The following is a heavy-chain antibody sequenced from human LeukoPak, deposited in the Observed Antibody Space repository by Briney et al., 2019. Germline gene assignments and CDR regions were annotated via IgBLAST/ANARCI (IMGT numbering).Heavy chain of an antibody. CDR3: ARDNYDFWSGYYAGGFDP. J-gene: IGHJ5*02. Sequence: GGSLRLSCAASGFTFSSYGMHWVRQAPGKGLEWVANVKQDGSEKYYVDSVKGRFTISRDNAKNSLYLQMNSLRAEDTAVYYCARDNYDFWSGYYAGGFDPWGQGTLVTVSS. CDR1: GFTFSSYG. D-gene: IGHD3-3*01. CDR2: VKQDGSEK. V-gene: IGHV3-7*01.